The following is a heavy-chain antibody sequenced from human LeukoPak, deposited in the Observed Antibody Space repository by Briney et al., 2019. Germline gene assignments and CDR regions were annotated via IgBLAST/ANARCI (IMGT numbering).Heavy chain of an antibody. J-gene: IGHJ4*02. V-gene: IGHV3-66*01. Sequence: GGSLRLSCAASGFTVSSNYMSWVRQAPGKGLEWVSVIYIGGSTYYADSVKGGFTISRDKSKNTLYLQMSSLRAEDTAVYYCARSYESGSYYELDYWGQGTLVTVSS. CDR1: GFTVSSNY. CDR3: ARSYESGSYYELDY. CDR2: IYIGGST. D-gene: IGHD1-26*01.